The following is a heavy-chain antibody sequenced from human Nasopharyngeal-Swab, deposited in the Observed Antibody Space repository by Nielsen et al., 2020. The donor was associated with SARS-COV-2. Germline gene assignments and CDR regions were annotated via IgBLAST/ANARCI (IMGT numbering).Heavy chain of an antibody. Sequence: GGSLRLSCAASVFTFSGSAMHWVRPASGKGLEWVGRIRSKANSYATAYAASVKGRFTISRDDSKNTAYLQMNSLKTEDTAVYYCTRPDYYDSSGYYYWGQGTLVTVSS. CDR2: IRSKANSYAT. D-gene: IGHD3-22*01. CDR1: VFTFSGSA. V-gene: IGHV3-73*01. CDR3: TRPDYYDSSGYYY. J-gene: IGHJ4*02.